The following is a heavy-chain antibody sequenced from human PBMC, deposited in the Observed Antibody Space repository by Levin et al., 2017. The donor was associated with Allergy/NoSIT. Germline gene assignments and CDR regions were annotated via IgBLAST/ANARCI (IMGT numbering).Heavy chain of an antibody. V-gene: IGHV4-31*03. J-gene: IGHJ4*02. CDR1: GGSISSGGYY. CDR3: AGIWGSDRYFDY. D-gene: IGHD3-16*02. CDR2: IYYSGST. Sequence: SETLSLTCTVSGGSISSGGYYWSWIRQHPGKGLEWIGYIYYSGSTYYNPSLKSRVTISVDTSKNQFSLKLSSVTAADTAVYYCAGIWGSDRYFDYWGQGTLVTVSS.